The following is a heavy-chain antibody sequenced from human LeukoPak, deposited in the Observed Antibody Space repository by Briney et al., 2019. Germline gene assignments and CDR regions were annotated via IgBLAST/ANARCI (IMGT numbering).Heavy chain of an antibody. CDR1: GFTFSSYS. V-gene: IGHV3-21*01. CDR3: ARGSGWYPDY. Sequence: KAGGSLRLSCAASGFTFSSYSMNWVRQAPGKGLEWVSSISSSSSYIYYADSVKGRFTISRDNAKNSLYLQMNSLRAEDTAVYYCARGSGWYPDYWGQGTLVTVSS. J-gene: IGHJ4*02. D-gene: IGHD6-19*01. CDR2: ISSSSSYI.